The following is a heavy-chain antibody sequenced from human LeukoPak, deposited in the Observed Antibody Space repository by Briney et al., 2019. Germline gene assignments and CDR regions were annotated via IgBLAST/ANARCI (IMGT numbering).Heavy chain of an antibody. V-gene: IGHV1-2*02. Sequence: ASVKVSCKASGYTFTGYYMHWVRQAPGQGLEWMGWINLNSGGTNYAQKFQGRVTLTRDTSISTAYMELSRLRSDDTAVYYCAKRSGWYDFDYWGQGTLVTVSS. CDR1: GYTFTGYY. J-gene: IGHJ4*02. D-gene: IGHD6-19*01. CDR2: INLNSGGT. CDR3: AKRSGWYDFDY.